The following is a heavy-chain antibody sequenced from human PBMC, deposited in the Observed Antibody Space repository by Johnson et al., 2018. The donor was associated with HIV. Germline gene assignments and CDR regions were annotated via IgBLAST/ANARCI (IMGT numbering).Heavy chain of an antibody. J-gene: IGHJ3*02. V-gene: IGHV3-20*04. Sequence: VQLVESGGGVVRPGGSLRLSCAASGFTFDDYGMSWVRQAPGKGLEWVSGINWNGGSTGYADSVEGRFTISRVNAKNSLYLHMNSLRAEDTALYYCAREGRMDYGAPRAAFDIWGQGTMVTVSS. CDR3: AREGRMDYGAPRAAFDI. D-gene: IGHD4-17*01. CDR2: INWNGGST. CDR1: GFTFDDYG.